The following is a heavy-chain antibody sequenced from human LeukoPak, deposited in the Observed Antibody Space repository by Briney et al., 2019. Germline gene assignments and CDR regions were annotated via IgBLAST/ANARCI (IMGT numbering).Heavy chain of an antibody. V-gene: IGHV3-9*01. Sequence: GGSLRLSCAASGFTFDDYAMHWVRQAPGKGLEWVSGISWNSGSIGYADSVKGRFTISRDNAKNSLYLQMNSLRAEDTAMYYCARYYDGSGPYDAFDIWGQGTMVTVSS. CDR2: ISWNSGSI. J-gene: IGHJ3*02. CDR1: GFTFDDYA. D-gene: IGHD3-22*01. CDR3: ARYYDGSGPYDAFDI.